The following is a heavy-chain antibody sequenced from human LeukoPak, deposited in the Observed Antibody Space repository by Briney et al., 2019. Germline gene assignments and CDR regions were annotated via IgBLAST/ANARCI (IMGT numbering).Heavy chain of an antibody. CDR1: GGSFSGYY. CDR2: IYHSGNT. D-gene: IGHD5-24*01. V-gene: IGHV4-34*01. J-gene: IGHJ5*02. Sequence: SETLSLTCAVYGGSFSGYYWSWIRQPPGKGLEWIGRIYHSGNTKYNGSLKSRVTISVDTSKNQFSLKLNSVTAADTAVYYCARRLFEMNTIPSFPLDPWGQGTLVTVSS. CDR3: ARRLFEMNTIPSFPLDP.